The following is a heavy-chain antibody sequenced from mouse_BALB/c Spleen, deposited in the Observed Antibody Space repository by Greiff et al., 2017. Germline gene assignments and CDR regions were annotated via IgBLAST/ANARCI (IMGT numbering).Heavy chain of an antibody. J-gene: IGHJ2*01. CDR3: TRGGLDGDYDFDY. V-gene: IGHV6-6*02. CDR1: GFTFSNYW. Sequence: EVQRVESGGGLVQPGGSMKLSCVASGFTFSNYWMNWVRQSPEKGLEWVAEIRLKSNNYATHYAESVKGRFTISRDDSKSSVYLQMNNLRAEDTGIYYCTRGGLDGDYDFDYWGQGTTLTVSS. CDR2: IRLKSNNYAT. D-gene: IGHD2-4*01.